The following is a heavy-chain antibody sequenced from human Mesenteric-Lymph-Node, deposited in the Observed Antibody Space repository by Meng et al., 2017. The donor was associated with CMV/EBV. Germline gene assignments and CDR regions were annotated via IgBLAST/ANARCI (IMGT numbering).Heavy chain of an antibody. V-gene: IGHV4-39*01. Sequence: SGGYINSSSYYWGWIRQPPGKGLEWIGNIYYRGSTYYNPSLKSRVTISVETSKNQSSLKLSSVTAADTAVYYCARSQIEAAGTNFDYWGQGTLVTVSS. CDR3: ARSQIEAAGTNFDY. CDR2: IYYRGST. CDR1: GGYINSSSYY. D-gene: IGHD6-13*01. J-gene: IGHJ4*02.